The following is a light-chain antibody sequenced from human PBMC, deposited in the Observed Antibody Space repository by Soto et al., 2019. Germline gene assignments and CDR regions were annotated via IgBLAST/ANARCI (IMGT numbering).Light chain of an antibody. J-gene: IGKJ3*01. CDR1: QSLLYRSNNRNY. CDR2: WAS. CDR3: QQYYTSPLT. Sequence: DIEMPQSPESLAVSLGERATINCKSNQSLLYRSNNRNYLAWYQQKPSQPPRLLVHWASTRESGVPGRFGGSGSAADFTLTISALQTEDVAVDYCQQYYTSPLTVGPGT. V-gene: IGKV4-1*01.